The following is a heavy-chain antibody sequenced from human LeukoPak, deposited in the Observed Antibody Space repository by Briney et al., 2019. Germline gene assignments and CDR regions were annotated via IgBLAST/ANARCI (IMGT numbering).Heavy chain of an antibody. J-gene: IGHJ6*02. CDR3: TSYGMDCSGGSCFPYYYYGMDV. Sequence: GGSLRLSCIASGFTFGDYAMRWFRQAPGKGLEWVGFIRSKAYGGTTEYAASVKGRLTISRDDSKSIAYLQMNSLKTEDTAVYYCTSYGMDCSGGSCFPYYYYGMDVWGQGTTVTVSS. CDR2: IRSKAYGGTT. D-gene: IGHD2-15*01. CDR1: GFTFGDYA. V-gene: IGHV3-49*03.